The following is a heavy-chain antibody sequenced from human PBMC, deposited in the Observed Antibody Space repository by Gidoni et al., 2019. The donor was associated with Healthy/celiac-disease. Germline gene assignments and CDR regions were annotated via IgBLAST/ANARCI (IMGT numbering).Heavy chain of an antibody. CDR1: GFTFSSYA. J-gene: IGHJ3*02. V-gene: IGHV3-30*01. CDR3: ASIEYSSSAAGADAFDI. CDR2: ISYDGSNK. D-gene: IGHD6-6*01. Sequence: QVQLVESGGGVVQPGRSLRLACAASGFTFSSYAMHWVRQAPGQGLEWVAVISYDGSNKYYADSVKGRFTISRDNSKNTLYLQMNSLRAEDTAVYYCASIEYSSSAAGADAFDIWGQGTMVTVSS.